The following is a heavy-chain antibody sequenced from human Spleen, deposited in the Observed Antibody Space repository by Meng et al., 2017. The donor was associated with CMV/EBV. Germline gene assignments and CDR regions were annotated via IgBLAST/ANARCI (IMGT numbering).Heavy chain of an antibody. V-gene: IGHV3-53*05. J-gene: IGHJ4*02. D-gene: IGHD2/OR15-2a*01. CDR1: GFTVSRNY. CDR3: ARGGAGIIPFFSDS. CDR2: IYSGGST. Sequence: GGSLRLSCAASGFTVSRNYMSWVRQAPGKGLEWVSIIYSGGSTYYADSVKGRFTISRDNSRNTLYLEMSSLRPEDTAMYYCARGGAGIIPFFSDSWGQGTLVTVSS.